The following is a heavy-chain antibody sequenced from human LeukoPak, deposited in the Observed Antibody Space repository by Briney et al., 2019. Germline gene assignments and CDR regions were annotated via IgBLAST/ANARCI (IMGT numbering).Heavy chain of an antibody. V-gene: IGHV3-21*01. J-gene: IGHJ3*02. CDR1: GFTFSSYS. CDR3: AREQGYSNAFDI. D-gene: IGHD5-18*01. CDR2: ISSSSSYI. Sequence: GGSLRLSCAASGFTFSSYSMNWVRQAPGKGLEWVSSISSSSSYIYYADSVKGRFTISRDNAKNSLYLQMSSLRAEDTAIYYCAREQGYSNAFDIWGQGTMVTVSS.